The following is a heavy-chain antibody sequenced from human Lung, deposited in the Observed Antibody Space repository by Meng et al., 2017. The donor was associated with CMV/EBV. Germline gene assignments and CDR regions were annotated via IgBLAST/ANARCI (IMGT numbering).Heavy chain of an antibody. J-gene: IGHJ6*02. CDR1: GYTFTGYY. V-gene: IGHV1-2*02. CDR2: ITPNSGGT. CDR3: ARGPFYYYGMDV. D-gene: IGHD3-10*01. Sequence: ASVKVSCKASGYTFTGYYIHWVRQAPGQGLEWMGLITPNSGGTNYAQKFQGRVTMTRDTSISTAYMELSRLRSDDTAVYYCARGPFYYYGMDVWGLGTTVTVSS.